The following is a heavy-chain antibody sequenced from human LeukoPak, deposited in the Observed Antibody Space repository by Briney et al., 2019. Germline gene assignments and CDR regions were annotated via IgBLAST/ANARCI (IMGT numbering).Heavy chain of an antibody. CDR3: ARVLETDCRGGSCYSGLDY. J-gene: IGHJ4*02. D-gene: IGHD2-15*01. V-gene: IGHV3-21*01. CDR1: GFTFSSYN. CDR2: ISRTGSYI. Sequence: GGSLRLSCAASGFTFSSYNMNWVRQAPGRGLEWVSSISRTGSYIYYADSVKGRFTISRDNAQDSLYLQMNSLRVEDTAVYYCARVLETDCRGGSCYSGLDYWGQGTLVTVSS.